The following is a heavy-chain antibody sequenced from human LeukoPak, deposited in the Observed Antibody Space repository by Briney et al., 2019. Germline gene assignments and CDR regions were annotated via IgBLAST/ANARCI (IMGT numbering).Heavy chain of an antibody. CDR1: GFTFSNYA. D-gene: IGHD2-21*01. CDR2: ISGNGVNT. J-gene: IGHJ4*02. Sequence: GGSLRLSCAASGFTFSNYAMSWVRRAPGKGLEWISGISGNGVNTYHADSVKGRFTISRDNSKNTLCVQTHSLRAEDTAVYYCATEKGDSPDYWGQGTLVTVSS. CDR3: ATEKGDSPDY. V-gene: IGHV3-23*01.